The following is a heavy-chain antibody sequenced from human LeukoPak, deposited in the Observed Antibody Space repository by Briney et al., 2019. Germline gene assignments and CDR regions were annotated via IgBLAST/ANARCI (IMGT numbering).Heavy chain of an antibody. CDR1: GFIFSSYG. CDR3: ARDTFYSSGVYGLDV. V-gene: IGHV3-33*01. J-gene: IGHJ6*02. D-gene: IGHD3-22*01. Sequence: GGSLRLSCAASGFIFSSYGMHWVRQAPGKGLEGVAVIYYDGSNKYYADSVRGRFTISRDNSKNTLFLQMSSLRAEDTAVHYWARDTFYSSGVYGLDVWGQGTTVTVSS. CDR2: IYYDGSNK.